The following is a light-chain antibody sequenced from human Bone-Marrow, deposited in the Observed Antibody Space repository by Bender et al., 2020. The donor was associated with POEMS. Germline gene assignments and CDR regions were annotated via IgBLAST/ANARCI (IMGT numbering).Light chain of an antibody. V-gene: IGLV2-18*02. Sequence: QSALTQPRSVFGSPGQSVTISCTGASSDAGVSWYQLHPGKAPKFMIYDVTLRPSGVSHRFSGSQSGNAASLTISGLQADDEADYYCSSYTTSSTWVFGGGTKLTVL. CDR1: SSDAG. J-gene: IGLJ3*02. CDR3: SSYTTSSTWV. CDR2: DVT.